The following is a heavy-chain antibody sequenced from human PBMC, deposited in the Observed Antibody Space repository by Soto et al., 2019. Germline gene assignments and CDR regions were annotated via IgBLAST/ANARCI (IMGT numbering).Heavy chain of an antibody. CDR1: GFSFSSYW. D-gene: IGHD1-26*01. Sequence: EVQLVESGGGLVQPGGSLRLSCAASGFSFSSYWMHWVSQAPGKGLVWVSRIKTDGRIITYADSVKGRFTISRDNAKNTLYLQMNTLRAEDTAVYYCARVGQGPWYFDLWGRGTLVTVSS. CDR3: ARVGQGPWYFDL. J-gene: IGHJ2*01. V-gene: IGHV3-74*01. CDR2: IKTDGRII.